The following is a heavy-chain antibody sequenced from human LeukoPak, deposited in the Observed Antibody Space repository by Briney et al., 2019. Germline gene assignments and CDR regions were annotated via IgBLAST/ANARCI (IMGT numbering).Heavy chain of an antibody. D-gene: IGHD5-18*01. Sequence: PSETLSLTCAVYGGSLSGYYWSWIRQPPGEGREGIGEINHSGSTNYNPCLKSRVTISVDTSKNPFSLKLSSVTAADTAVYYCARGEYSYGFDYWGQGTLVTVSS. CDR2: INHSGST. CDR3: ARGEYSYGFDY. J-gene: IGHJ4*02. CDR1: GGSLSGYY. V-gene: IGHV4-34*01.